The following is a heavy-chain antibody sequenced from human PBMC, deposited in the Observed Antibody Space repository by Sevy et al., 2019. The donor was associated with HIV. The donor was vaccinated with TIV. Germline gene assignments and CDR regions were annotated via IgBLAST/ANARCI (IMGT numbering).Heavy chain of an antibody. CDR3: AREDSDDTSAYYYFYYGMDV. CDR1: GYTFTAYY. D-gene: IGHD3-22*01. J-gene: IGHJ6*02. V-gene: IGHV1-2*06. Sequence: ASVKVSCKASGYTFTAYYIHWLRQAPGQGLEWMGRIHPKSGATNYAQKFQGRVTMTRDTSISTSFMELTSLRSGDTAVYYCAREDSDDTSAYYYFYYGMDVWGQGTTVTVSS. CDR2: IHPKSGAT.